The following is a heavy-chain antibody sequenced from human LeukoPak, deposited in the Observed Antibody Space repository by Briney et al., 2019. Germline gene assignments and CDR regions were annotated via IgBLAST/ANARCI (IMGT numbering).Heavy chain of an antibody. J-gene: IGHJ3*02. CDR2: IKSEADGGTT. CDR1: GFTFINAW. Sequence: PGGSLRLSCSASGFTFINAWMTWVRQAPGKGLEWVGRIKSEADGGTTDYAAHVQGRFTISRDDSKKALQLQLNRLKTEDTAVYYCATIKERRDAFEIWGQGTMVTVSS. CDR3: ATIKERRDAFEI. V-gene: IGHV3-15*01.